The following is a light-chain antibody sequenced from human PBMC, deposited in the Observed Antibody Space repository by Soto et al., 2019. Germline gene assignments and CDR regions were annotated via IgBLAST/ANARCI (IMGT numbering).Light chain of an antibody. CDR1: QSVLYSSSNKNY. V-gene: IGKV4-1*01. CDR2: WAS. J-gene: IGKJ2*01. Sequence: DIVMTQSPDSLAVSLVERATINCKSSQSVLYSSSNKNYLAWYQQKPRQPPKLLIYWASTRESGVPDRFSGSGSGTDFTLTIGSLQAEDVAVYYCQQYYSTPPTFGQGTKLEI. CDR3: QQYYSTPPT.